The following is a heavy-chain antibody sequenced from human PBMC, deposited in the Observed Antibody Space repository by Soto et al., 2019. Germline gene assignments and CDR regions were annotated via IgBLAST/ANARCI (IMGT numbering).Heavy chain of an antibody. Sequence: SETLSLTCTVSGGSVSNISDYWSWVRQPPGKGLEWIGYIYYSGSADYNPSLGSRVTISLDTSKNQFSLKLSSVTTADTAVYYRARGVGFGYYYYHMDLWGQGTTVTVS. CDR1: GGSVSNISDY. CDR3: ARGVGFGYYYYHMDL. D-gene: IGHD3-10*01. V-gene: IGHV4-61*01. CDR2: IYYSGSA. J-gene: IGHJ6*02.